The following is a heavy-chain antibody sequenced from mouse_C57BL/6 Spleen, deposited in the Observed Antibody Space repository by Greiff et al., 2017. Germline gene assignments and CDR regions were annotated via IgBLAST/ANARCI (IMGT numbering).Heavy chain of an antibody. J-gene: IGHJ2*01. V-gene: IGHV1-53*01. CDR1: GYTFTSYW. Sequence: QVQLQQPGTELVKPGASVKLSCKASGYTFTSYWMHWVKQRPGQGLEWIGNINPSNGGTNYNEKLKSKATLTVDKSSSTAYMQLSSLTSEDSAVYYCASPKGGAEPLDYWGQGTTLTVSS. CDR3: ASPKGGAEPLDY. CDR2: INPSNGGT.